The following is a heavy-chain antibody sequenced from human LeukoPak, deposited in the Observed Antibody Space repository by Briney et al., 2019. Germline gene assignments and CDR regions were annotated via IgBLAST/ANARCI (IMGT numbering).Heavy chain of an antibody. J-gene: IGHJ4*02. CDR3: ARDLSGGSCYQDY. D-gene: IGHD2-15*01. CDR2: ISSSGSTK. V-gene: IGHV3-11*04. CDR1: GFTFSDYY. Sequence: GGSLRLSCAASGFTFSDYYMTWIRQAPGKGLEWVSYISSSGSTKYYADSVKGRFTISRDNAKNSLYLQMNSPRAEDTAVYYCARDLSGGSCYQDYWGQGTLVTVSS.